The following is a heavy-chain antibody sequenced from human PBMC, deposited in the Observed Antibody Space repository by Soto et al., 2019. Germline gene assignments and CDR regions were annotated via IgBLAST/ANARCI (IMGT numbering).Heavy chain of an antibody. CDR3: ASRDGYNSAFDI. J-gene: IGHJ3*02. Sequence: ASVKVSCKASGYTFTYRYLHWVRQAPGQALEWMGWITPFNGNTNYAQKFQDRVTITRDRSMSTAYMELSSLRSEDTAMYYCASRDGYNSAFDIWGQGTMVTVSS. D-gene: IGHD5-12*01. V-gene: IGHV1-45*02. CDR2: ITPFNGNT. CDR1: GYTFTYRY.